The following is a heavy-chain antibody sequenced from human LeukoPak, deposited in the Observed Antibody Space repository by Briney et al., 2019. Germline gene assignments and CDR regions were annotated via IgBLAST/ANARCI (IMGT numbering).Heavy chain of an antibody. D-gene: IGHD3-22*01. V-gene: IGHV3-9*01. CDR3: AKDKSGYYDSSGYYN. CDR2: ISWNSGSI. Sequence: GGSLRLSCAASGSSFSSYGMHWVRQAPGKGLEWVSGISWNSGSIGYADSVKGRFTISRDNAKNSLYLQMNSLRAEDTALYYCAKDKSGYYDSSGYYNWGQGTLVTVSS. CDR1: GSSFSSYG. J-gene: IGHJ4*02.